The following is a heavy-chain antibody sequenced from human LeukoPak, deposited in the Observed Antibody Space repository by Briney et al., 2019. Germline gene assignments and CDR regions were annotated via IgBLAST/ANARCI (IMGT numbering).Heavy chain of an antibody. CDR3: ATKGITIFGVVIDKLDY. Sequence: GGSLRLSCAASGFTFSSYAMSWVRQAPGKGLEWVSAISGSGGSTYYADSVKGRFTIPRDNSKNTLYLQMNSLRAEDTAVYYCATKGITIFGVVIDKLDYWGQGTLVTVSS. J-gene: IGHJ4*02. V-gene: IGHV3-23*01. CDR1: GFTFSSYA. CDR2: ISGSGGST. D-gene: IGHD3-3*01.